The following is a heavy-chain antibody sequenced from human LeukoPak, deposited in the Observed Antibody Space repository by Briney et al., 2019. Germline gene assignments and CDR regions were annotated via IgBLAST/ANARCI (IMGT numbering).Heavy chain of an antibody. CDR2: INPNSGGT. Sequence: ASVKVSCKASGYTFTGYYMHWVRQAPGQGLEWMGWINPNSGGTNYAQKFQGRVTMTRDTSISTAYVELSRLRSDDTAVYYCARDRQDSSGSTFDYWGQGTLVTVSS. CDR1: GYTFTGYY. J-gene: IGHJ4*02. D-gene: IGHD3-22*01. V-gene: IGHV1-2*02. CDR3: ARDRQDSSGSTFDY.